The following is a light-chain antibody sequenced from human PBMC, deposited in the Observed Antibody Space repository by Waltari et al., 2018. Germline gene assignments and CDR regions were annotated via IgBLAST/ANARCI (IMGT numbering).Light chain of an antibody. J-gene: IGKJ2*01. CDR1: QSVSSY. CDR3: QQRSNWPYT. Sequence: EIVLTQSPATLSLSPGERATLSCRASQSVSSYLAWYQQKPGQAPRLLIHDASNRATGIPARFSGSGYGTDFTRTISSLEPEDFAVYCCQQRSNWPYTFGQGTKLEIK. CDR2: DAS. V-gene: IGKV3-11*01.